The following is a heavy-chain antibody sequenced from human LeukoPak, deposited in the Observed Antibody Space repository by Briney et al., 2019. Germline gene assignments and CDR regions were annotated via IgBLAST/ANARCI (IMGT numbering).Heavy chain of an antibody. CDR3: AKESLRVVPSATFDY. D-gene: IGHD2-2*01. Sequence: GGFLRLSCAASRFTFSSYAMSWVRQAPGKGLEWVSAISGSGGVTYYADSVKGRFTISRDNSKNTLYLQMHSLRAEDTAVYYCAKESLRVVPSATFDYWGQGTLVTVSS. V-gene: IGHV3-23*01. J-gene: IGHJ4*02. CDR1: RFTFSSYA. CDR2: ISGSGGVT.